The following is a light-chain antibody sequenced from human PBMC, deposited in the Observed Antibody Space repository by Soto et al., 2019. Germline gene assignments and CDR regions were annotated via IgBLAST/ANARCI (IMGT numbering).Light chain of an antibody. V-gene: IGKV3-11*01. Sequence: IVKGKTLAHLAFSRGEKDTRPFRASHYISSDLAWYQHKPGQAPRLLIYDASDRATGIPARFSGSGSGTDFTLTISDLEPGDFAIYYCQQRSSWPPITFGQGRVLEI. J-gene: IGKJ5*01. CDR2: DAS. CDR3: QQRSSWPPIT. CDR1: HYISSD.